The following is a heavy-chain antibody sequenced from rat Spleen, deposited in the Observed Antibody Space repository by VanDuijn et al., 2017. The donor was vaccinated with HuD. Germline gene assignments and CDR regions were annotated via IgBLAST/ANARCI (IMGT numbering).Heavy chain of an antibody. CDR1: GFTFSNYD. Sequence: EVQLVESDGGLVQPGRSLKLSCAASGFTFSNYDMAWVRQAPTKGLEWVASISPSGGSTYYRDSVKGRFTISRDNAKSTLYLQMDSLKSEDTATYYCVSHGARISRFAYWGQGTLVTVSS. D-gene: IGHD2-7*01. V-gene: IGHV5S23*01. J-gene: IGHJ3*01. CDR2: ISPSGGST. CDR3: VSHGARISRFAY.